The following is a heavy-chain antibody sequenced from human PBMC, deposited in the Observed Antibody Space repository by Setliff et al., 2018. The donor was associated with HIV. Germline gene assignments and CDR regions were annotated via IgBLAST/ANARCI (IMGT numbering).Heavy chain of an antibody. CDR2: IYYSETT. D-gene: IGHD5-18*01. CDR3: ARDQGYSYGSGPFHS. V-gene: IGHV4-31*03. Sequence: PSETLSLTCTVSGGSISSGGYYWSWIRQHPGKGLEWIGYIYYSETTYYNPSLKSRVTISVDKSKDHFSLKLTSVTAADTAVYYCARDQGYSYGSGPFHSWGQGTMVTVSS. CDR1: GGSISSGGYY. J-gene: IGHJ3*02.